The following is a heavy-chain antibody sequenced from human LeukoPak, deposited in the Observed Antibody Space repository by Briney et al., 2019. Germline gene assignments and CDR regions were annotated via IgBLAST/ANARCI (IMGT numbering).Heavy chain of an antibody. CDR3: AKGVRGVISFSPFNY. Sequence: GGFLRLSCAAPGFTFDDYAMHWVRQAPGKGLEWVSGISWNSGSIGYADSVKGRFTISRDNAKNSLYLQMNSLRSEDTALYYCAKGVRGVISFSPFNYWGQGTLVTVSS. J-gene: IGHJ4*02. CDR2: ISWNSGSI. V-gene: IGHV3-9*01. D-gene: IGHD3-10*01. CDR1: GFTFDDYA.